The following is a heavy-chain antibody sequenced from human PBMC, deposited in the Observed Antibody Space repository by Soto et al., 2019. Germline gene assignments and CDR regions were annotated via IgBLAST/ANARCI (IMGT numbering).Heavy chain of an antibody. CDR3: TATISSVGFVVVPADPYSYYGMDV. CDR2: IKSKTDGGTT. D-gene: IGHD2-2*01. J-gene: IGHJ6*02. V-gene: IGHV3-15*07. CDR1: GFTFSNAW. Sequence: EVQLVESGGGLVKPGGSLRLSCAASGFTFSNAWMNWVRQAPGKGLEWVGRIKSKTDGGTTDYAAPVKGRFTISRDDSKNTLYLQMNSLKTEDTAVYYCTATISSVGFVVVPADPYSYYGMDVWGQGTTVTVSS.